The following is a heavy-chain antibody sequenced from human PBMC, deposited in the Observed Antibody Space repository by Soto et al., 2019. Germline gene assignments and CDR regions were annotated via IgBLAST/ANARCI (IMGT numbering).Heavy chain of an antibody. J-gene: IGHJ4*02. CDR2: IYYSGST. CDR1: GGSISSSSYY. D-gene: IGHD6-13*01. CDR3: ARHKGGGSSSWYEGNFDY. V-gene: IGHV4-39*01. Sequence: QLQLQESGPGLVKPSETLSLTCTVSGGSISSSSYYWGWIRQPPGKGLEWIGSIYYSGSTYYNPSLKSRVTISVDTSKNQFSLKLSSVTAADTAVYYCARHKGGGSSSWYEGNFDYWGQGTLVTVSS.